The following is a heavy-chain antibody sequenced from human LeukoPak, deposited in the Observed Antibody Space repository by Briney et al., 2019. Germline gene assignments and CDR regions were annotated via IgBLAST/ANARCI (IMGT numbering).Heavy chain of an antibody. V-gene: IGHV4-59*08. CDR1: GGSISNYH. D-gene: IGHD3-10*01. Sequence: SETLSLTCTVSGGSISNYHWSWFRQPRGTGLEWIGYIEYSGGTTYNSSLKSRVTISVDTSKNQFSLKLNSVTAADTAVYYCARVKYSSGSTSSWFDPWGQGTPVAVSS. CDR2: IEYSGGT. CDR3: ARVKYSSGSTSSWFDP. J-gene: IGHJ5*02.